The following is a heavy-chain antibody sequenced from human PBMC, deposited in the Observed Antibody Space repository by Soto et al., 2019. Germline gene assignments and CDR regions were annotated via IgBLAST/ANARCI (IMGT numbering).Heavy chain of an antibody. CDR1: GFTFSSYA. Sequence: SLRLSCAASGFTFSSYAMHWVRQAPGKGLEWVAVISYDGSNKYYADSVKGRFTISRDNSKNTLYLQMNSLRAEDTAVYYCARSSGWSRYFDYWGQGTLVTVSS. CDR2: ISYDGSNK. V-gene: IGHV3-30-3*01. CDR3: ARSSGWSRYFDY. D-gene: IGHD6-19*01. J-gene: IGHJ4*02.